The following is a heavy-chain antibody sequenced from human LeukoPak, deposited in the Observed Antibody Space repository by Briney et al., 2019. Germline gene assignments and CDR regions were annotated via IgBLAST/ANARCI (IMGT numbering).Heavy chain of an antibody. V-gene: IGHV3-74*01. Sequence: GGSLRLSCAASGFTFRSYWMHWVHQAPGKGLGWVSRLNTDGSSTTYADFVKGRFTISRDNAKNSLYLQMNSLRADDTAVYYCARDRLSDSSGYDGNRAFDIWGQGTMVTVSS. CDR1: GFTFRSYW. J-gene: IGHJ3*02. D-gene: IGHD3-22*01. CDR2: LNTDGSST. CDR3: ARDRLSDSSGYDGNRAFDI.